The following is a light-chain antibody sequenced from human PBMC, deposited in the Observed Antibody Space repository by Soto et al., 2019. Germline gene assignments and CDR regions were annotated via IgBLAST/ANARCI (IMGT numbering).Light chain of an antibody. CDR2: AAS. V-gene: IGKV1-39*01. CDR3: QQSDSTPLT. CDR1: QSISSY. J-gene: IGKJ4*01. Sequence: DIQMTQSPSSLSASVGDTVTITCRASQSISSYLNWYQQKPGKAPKLLIYAASSLQSGVPSRFSGSGSGTDFTLTISSLQPEDFATYYCQQSDSTPLTFGGGTKVEIK.